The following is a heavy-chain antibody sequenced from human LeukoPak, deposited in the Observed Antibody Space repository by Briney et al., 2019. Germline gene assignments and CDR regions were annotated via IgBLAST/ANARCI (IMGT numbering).Heavy chain of an antibody. CDR3: ARGIAVAGTFDI. CDR2: ISSSSSYI. D-gene: IGHD6-19*01. Sequence: GGSLRLSCAASGFTLSSYSMNWVRQAPGKGLEWVSSISSSSSYIYYVDSVKGRFTISRDNAKNSLYLQMNSLRAEDTAVYYCARGIAVAGTFDIWGPGTMVTVSS. J-gene: IGHJ3*02. CDR1: GFTLSSYS. V-gene: IGHV3-21*01.